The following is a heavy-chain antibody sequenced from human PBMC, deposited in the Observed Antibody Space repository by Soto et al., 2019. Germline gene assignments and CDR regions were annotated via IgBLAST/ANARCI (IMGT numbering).Heavy chain of an antibody. V-gene: IGHV4-59*01. CDR3: AREGRDGYNYLGIFDY. Sequence: SETLSLTCTVSGGSISSYYWSWIRQPPGKGLEWIGYIYYSGSTNYNPSLKSRVTISVDTSKNQFSLKLSSVTAADTAVYYCAREGRDGYNYLGIFDYWGQGTLVTVS. CDR2: IYYSGST. CDR1: GGSISSYY. D-gene: IGHD5-12*01. J-gene: IGHJ4*02.